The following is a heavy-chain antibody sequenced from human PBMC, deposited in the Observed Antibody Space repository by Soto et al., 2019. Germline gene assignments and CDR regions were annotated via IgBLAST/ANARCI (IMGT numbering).Heavy chain of an antibody. D-gene: IGHD3-10*01. CDR2: INHSGST. V-gene: IGHV4-34*01. Sequence: SETLSLTCAVYGGSFRGYYWSWIRQPPGKGLEWIGEINHSGSTNYNPSLKSRVTISVDTSKNQFSLKLSSVTAADTAVYYCARPRRSLYGSGHNWFDPWGQGTLVTVSS. J-gene: IGHJ5*02. CDR1: GGSFRGYY. CDR3: ARPRRSLYGSGHNWFDP.